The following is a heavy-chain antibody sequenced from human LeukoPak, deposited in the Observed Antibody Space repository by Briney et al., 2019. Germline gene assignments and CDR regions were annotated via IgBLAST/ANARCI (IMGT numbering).Heavy chain of an antibody. CDR3: AREPYYDFWSGYYAHRGDWFDP. D-gene: IGHD3-3*01. Sequence: SETLSLTCTVSGGSISSYYWSWIRQPAGKGLEWIGRIYTSGSTNYNPSLKSRVTMSVDTSKNQFSLKLSSVTAADTAVYYCAREPYYDFWSGYYAHRGDWFDPWGKGTLVTVSS. CDR1: GGSISSYY. V-gene: IGHV4-4*07. CDR2: IYTSGST. J-gene: IGHJ5*02.